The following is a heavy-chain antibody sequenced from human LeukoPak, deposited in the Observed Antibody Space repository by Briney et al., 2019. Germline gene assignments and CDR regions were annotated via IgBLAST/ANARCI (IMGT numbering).Heavy chain of an antibody. D-gene: IGHD3-22*01. CDR2: IYSGGST. CDR1: GFTVSSNY. V-gene: IGHV3-66*01. J-gene: IGHJ4*02. CDR3: ASAYYYDSSGHPYYFDY. Sequence: GGSLRLSCAASGFTVSSNYMSWVRQAPGKGLEWVSVIYSGGSTYYADSVKGRFTISRDNSKNTLYLQMNSLRAEDTAVYYCASAYYYDSSGHPYYFDYWGQGTLVTVSS.